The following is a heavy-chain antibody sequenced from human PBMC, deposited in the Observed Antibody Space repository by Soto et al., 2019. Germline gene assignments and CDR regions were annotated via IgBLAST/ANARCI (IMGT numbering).Heavy chain of an antibody. CDR1: GGTFSSYA. J-gene: IGHJ6*02. CDR3: ARDRIGTTGTTHGMDV. Sequence: SVKVSCKASGGTFSSYAISWVRQAPGQGLEWMGGIIPIFGTANYAQKFQGRVTITADESTSTAYMELSSLRSEDTAVYYCARDRIGTTGTTHGMDVWGQGTTVTVSS. CDR2: IIPIFGTA. V-gene: IGHV1-69*13. D-gene: IGHD1-1*01.